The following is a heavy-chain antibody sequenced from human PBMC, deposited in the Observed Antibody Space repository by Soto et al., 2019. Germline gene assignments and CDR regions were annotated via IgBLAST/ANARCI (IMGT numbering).Heavy chain of an antibody. J-gene: IGHJ4*02. CDR1: GGSFSGYY. CDR2: INHSGST. V-gene: IGHV4-34*01. D-gene: IGHD3-3*01. CDR3: AGPVWDFWSGYYFH. Sequence: SETLSLTCAVYGGSFSGYYWSWTRQPPGKGLEWVGDINHSGSTNYNSSPKSRVTISVATSKNQFSLTLSSVTAAATDVYFYAGPVWDFWSGYYFHWGQGTLVTVSS.